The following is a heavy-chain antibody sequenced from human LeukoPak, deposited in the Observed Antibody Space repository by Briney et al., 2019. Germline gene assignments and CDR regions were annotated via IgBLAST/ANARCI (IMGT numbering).Heavy chain of an antibody. V-gene: IGHV3-11*04. CDR1: GFSFSDYY. Sequence: GGSLRLSCTASGFSFSDYYMSWIRQAPGKGLQWLSYISGSGSTIYYADSVKGRFTISRDNARNSLYLQMNSLRAEDTAVYYCARLYGGYSFDAFNIWGQGTMVTASS. CDR2: ISGSGSTI. D-gene: IGHD5-18*01. CDR3: ARLYGGYSFDAFNI. J-gene: IGHJ3*02.